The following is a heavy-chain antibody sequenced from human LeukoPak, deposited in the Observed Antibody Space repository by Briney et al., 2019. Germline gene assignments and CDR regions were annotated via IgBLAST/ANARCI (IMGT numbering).Heavy chain of an antibody. CDR3: ARFGLGKHIEVAGIPFDI. D-gene: IGHD6-19*01. CDR1: GYTFTGYY. Sequence: ASVKVSCKASGYTFTGYYMHWVRQAPGQGLEWMGWINPNSGGTNYAQKFQGRVTMTRDTAISTAYMELSRLRSDDTAVYYCARFGLGKHIEVAGIPFDIWGQGTMVTVSS. CDR2: INPNSGGT. V-gene: IGHV1-2*02. J-gene: IGHJ3*02.